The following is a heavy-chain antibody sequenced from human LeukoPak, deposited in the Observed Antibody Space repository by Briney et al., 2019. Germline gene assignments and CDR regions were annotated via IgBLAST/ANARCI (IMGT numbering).Heavy chain of an antibody. D-gene: IGHD5-18*01. J-gene: IGHJ4*02. Sequence: GGSLRLSCAASGFTFSNFWMTWVRQAPGKGLEWVAVISYDGSNKYYADSVKGRFTISRDNSKNTLYLQMNSLRAEDTAVYYCAKDRGGDTASFDYWGQGTLVTVSS. V-gene: IGHV3-30*18. CDR1: GFTFSNFW. CDR2: ISYDGSNK. CDR3: AKDRGGDTASFDY.